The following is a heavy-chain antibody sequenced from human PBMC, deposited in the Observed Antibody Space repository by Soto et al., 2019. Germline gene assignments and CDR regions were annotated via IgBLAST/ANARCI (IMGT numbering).Heavy chain of an antibody. D-gene: IGHD3-10*01. CDR3: GGLTGAGSH. V-gene: IGHV3-53*01. J-gene: IGHJ4*02. CDR1: GFIVSSSH. Sequence: EVQLVESGGGLTQPGGSLRLSCVVSGFIVSSSHMIWVRQAPGKGLEGVSILYNHGKTNYVDSVKGRFTITRDNSKDAGQSQMNRHGGADTGVYLCGGLTGAGSHGGQGSLGNGS. CDR2: LYNHGKT.